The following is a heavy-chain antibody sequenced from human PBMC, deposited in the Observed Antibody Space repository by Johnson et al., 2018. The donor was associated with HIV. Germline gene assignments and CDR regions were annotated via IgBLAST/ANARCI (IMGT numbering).Heavy chain of an antibody. Sequence: QVQLVESGGGVVQPGRSLRLSCAASGFSFSSYAMHWVRQAPGKGLEWVALMSFDGSNKYSADSVKGRFTISRDNSKNTLYLQMNSLRAEDTAVYYCARDQRGDIIPTTYDAFDIWGQGTMVTVSS. CDR1: GFSFSSYA. V-gene: IGHV3-30*04. CDR3: ARDQRGDIIPTTYDAFDI. D-gene: IGHD1-26*01. CDR2: MSFDGSNK. J-gene: IGHJ3*02.